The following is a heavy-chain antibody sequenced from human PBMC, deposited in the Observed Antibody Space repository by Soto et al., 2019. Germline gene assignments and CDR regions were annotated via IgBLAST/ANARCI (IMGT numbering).Heavy chain of an antibody. Sequence: GGSLRLSCAASGFTFSSYGMHWVRQAPGKGLEWVAVIWYDGSNKYYADSVKGRFTISRDNSKNTLYLQMNSLRAEDTAVYYCARVPVYCSSTSCYADYYYGMDVWGQGTTVTVSS. CDR1: GFTFSSYG. CDR2: IWYDGSNK. CDR3: ARVPVYCSSTSCYADYYYGMDV. V-gene: IGHV3-33*01. D-gene: IGHD2-2*01. J-gene: IGHJ6*02.